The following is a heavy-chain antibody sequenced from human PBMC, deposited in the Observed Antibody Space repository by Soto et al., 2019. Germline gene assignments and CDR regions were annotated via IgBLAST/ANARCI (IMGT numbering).Heavy chain of an antibody. CDR1: GGSISSSSYY. D-gene: IGHD6-6*01. V-gene: IGHV4-39*01. Sequence: KTSGTLSLTCTVSGGSISSSSYYWGWIRQPPGKGLEWIGSIYYSGSTYYNPSPKSRVTISVDTSKNQFSLKLSSVTAADTAVYYCARHPEDSSSSEAPHFDYWGQGTLVTVSS. CDR3: ARHPEDSSSSEAPHFDY. CDR2: IYYSGST. J-gene: IGHJ4*02.